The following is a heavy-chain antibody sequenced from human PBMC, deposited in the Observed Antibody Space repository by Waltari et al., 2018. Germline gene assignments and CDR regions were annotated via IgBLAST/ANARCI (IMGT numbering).Heavy chain of an antibody. Sequence: EVQLVESGGGIGQPGGSLRIACVASGFSFNDHWMHWVRQDPEKGLGWVSHFNHDGTHTTYADSVKGRFTVSRDNAKNTVHLQMNSLRVDDTAVYFCARDTPGDGIDYWGQGTLVTVSS. CDR1: GFSFNDHW. CDR2: FNHDGTHT. V-gene: IGHV3-74*01. CDR3: ARDTPGDGIDY. D-gene: IGHD7-27*01. J-gene: IGHJ4*02.